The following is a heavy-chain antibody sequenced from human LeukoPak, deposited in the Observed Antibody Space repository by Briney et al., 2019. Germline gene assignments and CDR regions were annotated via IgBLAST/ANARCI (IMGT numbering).Heavy chain of an antibody. CDR3: AKDDWVIAAAVRLYYYYYGMDV. Sequence: GVCLRLSCAASGFTFSSYGMHWVRQAPGKGLEWVPFIRYDGSNKYYADSVKGRFTISRDNSKNTLYLQMNSLRAEDTAVYYCAKDDWVIAAAVRLYYYYYGMDVWGQGTTVTVSS. CDR1: GFTFSSYG. D-gene: IGHD6-13*01. J-gene: IGHJ6*02. V-gene: IGHV3-30*02. CDR2: IRYDGSNK.